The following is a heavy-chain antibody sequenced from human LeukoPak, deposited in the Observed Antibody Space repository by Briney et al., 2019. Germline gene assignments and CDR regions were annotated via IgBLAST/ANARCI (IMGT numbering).Heavy chain of an antibody. CDR2: ISSSSSYI. D-gene: IGHD1-20*01. V-gene: IGHV3-21*01. J-gene: IGHJ4*02. CDR1: GFTFSSYS. Sequence: GGSLRLSCAASGFTFSSYSMNWVRQAPGKGLEWVSSISSSSSYIYDADSVKGRFTISRDNAKNSLYLQMNSLRAEDTAVYYCARDDHNWNDIDYWGQGTLVTVSS. CDR3: ARDDHNWNDIDY.